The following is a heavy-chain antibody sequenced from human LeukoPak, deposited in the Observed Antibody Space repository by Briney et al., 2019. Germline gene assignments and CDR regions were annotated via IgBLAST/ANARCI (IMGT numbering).Heavy chain of an antibody. CDR2: IYYSGST. D-gene: IGHD3-3*01. V-gene: IGHV4-39*01. Sequence: SETLSLTCTVSGGSISSSSYYWGWIRQPPGKGLEWIGSIYYSGSTYYNPSLKSRVTISVDTSKNRFSLKLSSVTAADTAVYYCARSTIFGVVIQFNWFDPWGQGTLVTVSS. CDR3: ARSTIFGVVIQFNWFDP. J-gene: IGHJ5*02. CDR1: GGSISSSSYY.